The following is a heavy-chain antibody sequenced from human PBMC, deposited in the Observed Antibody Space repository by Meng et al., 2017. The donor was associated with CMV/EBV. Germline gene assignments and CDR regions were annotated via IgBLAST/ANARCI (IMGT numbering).Heavy chain of an antibody. J-gene: IGHJ6*02. CDR1: GFTFSSYS. Sequence: GESLKISCAASGFTFSSYSMNWVRQAPGKGLEWVSSISSSSSYIYYADSVKGRFTISRDNAKNSLYLQMNSLRAEDTAVYYCARDGAPIFGVVITDDYYGMDVWGQGTTVTVSS. D-gene: IGHD3-3*01. CDR3: ARDGAPIFGVVITDDYYGMDV. CDR2: ISSSSSYI. V-gene: IGHV3-21*01.